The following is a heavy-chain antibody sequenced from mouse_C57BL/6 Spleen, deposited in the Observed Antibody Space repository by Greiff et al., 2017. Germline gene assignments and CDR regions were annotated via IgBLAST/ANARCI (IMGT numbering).Heavy chain of an antibody. Sequence: QVQLQQSGAELVKPGASVKLSCKASGYTFTSYWMHWVKQRPGQGLEWIGMIHPNSGSTNYNEKFKSKATLTVDKSSSTAYMQLSSLTSEDSAVYYCARSGRVYFDYWGQGTTLTVSS. CDR1: GYTFTSYW. J-gene: IGHJ2*01. CDR2: IHPNSGST. V-gene: IGHV1-64*01. D-gene: IGHD6-1*01. CDR3: ARSGRVYFDY.